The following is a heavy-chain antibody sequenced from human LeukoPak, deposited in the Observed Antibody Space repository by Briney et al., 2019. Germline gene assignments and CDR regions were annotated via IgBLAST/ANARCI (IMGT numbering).Heavy chain of an antibody. V-gene: IGHV4-34*01. D-gene: IGHD5-12*01. CDR3: ARGWMRGPHRN. Sequence: SETLSLTCAVYGGSFSGYYWSWIRQPPGKGLEWIGEINHSGSTNYNPSLKSRVTISVDKSKNQLYLKLSCVTAADTAVYYCARGWMRGPHRNWGQGTLVTVSS. CDR1: GGSFSGYY. CDR2: INHSGST. J-gene: IGHJ4*02.